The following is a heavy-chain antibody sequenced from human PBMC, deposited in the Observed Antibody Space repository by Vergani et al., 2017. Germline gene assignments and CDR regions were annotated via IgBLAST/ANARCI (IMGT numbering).Heavy chain of an antibody. D-gene: IGHD3-3*01. CDR2: INHSGST. CDR1: GGSFSGYY. CDR3: ARWGLGYYDFWSGYYPYFDY. J-gene: IGHJ4*02. Sequence: QVQLQQWGAGLLKPSETLSLTCAVYGGSFSGYYWSWIRQPPGKGLEWIGEINHSGSTNYNPSLKSRVTISVDTSKNQFSLKLSSVTAADTAVYYCARWGLGYYDFWSGYYPYFDYWGQGTLVTVSS. V-gene: IGHV4-34*01.